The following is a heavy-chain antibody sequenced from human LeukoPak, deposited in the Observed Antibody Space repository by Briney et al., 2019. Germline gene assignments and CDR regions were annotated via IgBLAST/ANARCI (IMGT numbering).Heavy chain of an antibody. CDR1: GYIFTNYW. Sequence: GESLKISCKASGYIFTNYWIGWVRQMPGKGLEWMGIIYPRDSDTRYSPSFQGQVTVSAGKSISTAYLQWNTLEASDTAMYYCARRQYSGYDFDFWGQGTLVTVSS. D-gene: IGHD5-12*01. CDR3: ARRQYSGYDFDF. CDR2: IYPRDSDT. V-gene: IGHV5-51*01. J-gene: IGHJ4*02.